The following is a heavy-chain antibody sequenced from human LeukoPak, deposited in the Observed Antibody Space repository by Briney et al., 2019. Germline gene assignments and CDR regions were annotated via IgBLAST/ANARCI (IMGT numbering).Heavy chain of an antibody. CDR2: IYPVDSDT. J-gene: IGHJ4*02. CDR3: ARHANVITPRDLDY. D-gene: IGHD3-22*01. CDR1: GYSFTSYW. V-gene: IGHV5-51*01. Sequence: GESLKISCKGSGYSFTSYWIGCVRQMPGKGLEWMGIIYPVDSDTRYSPSFQGQVTISADKSISTAYLQWSSLKASDTAMYYCARHANVITPRDLDYWGQGTLVTVSS.